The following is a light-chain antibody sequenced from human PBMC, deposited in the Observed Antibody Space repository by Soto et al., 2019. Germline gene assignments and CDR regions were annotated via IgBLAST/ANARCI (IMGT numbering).Light chain of an antibody. CDR1: QSFSTY. CDR2: DAS. Sequence: IVLTQSPSKLPFAPEERATLSCRANQSFSTYVTYLAWYQQKPGQAPRLLIYDASNRATGIPARFSGSGSGPDFTLTIGSLEPEDFAVYYCQQRSNWPAVFGGGTKVDIK. V-gene: IGKV3-11*01. CDR3: QQRSNWPAV. J-gene: IGKJ4*01.